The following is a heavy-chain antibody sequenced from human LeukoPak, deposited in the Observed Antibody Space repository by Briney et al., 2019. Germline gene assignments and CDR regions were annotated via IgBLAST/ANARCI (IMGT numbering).Heavy chain of an antibody. J-gene: IGHJ4*02. CDR3: ANEWFGRGSRFGY. V-gene: IGHV3-23*01. CDR2: ISGSGGST. Sequence: PGGSLRLSCAASGFTFSSYAMSWVRQAPGKGLEWVSAISGSGGSTYYADSVKGRFTISRDNSKNTLYLQMNSLRAEDTAVHYCANEWFGRGSRFGYWGQGTLVTVSS. CDR1: GFTFSSYA. D-gene: IGHD3-10*01.